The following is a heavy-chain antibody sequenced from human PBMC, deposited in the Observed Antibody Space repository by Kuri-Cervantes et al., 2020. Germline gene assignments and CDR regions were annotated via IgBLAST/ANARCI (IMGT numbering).Heavy chain of an antibody. CDR3: ARVRCSSTSCYYYYYGMDV. CDR2: ISYDGSNK. J-gene: IGHJ6*02. D-gene: IGHD2-2*01. CDR1: GFTVSSNY. Sequence: GGSLRLSCAASGFTVSSNYMSWVRQAPGKGLEWVAVISYDGSNKYYADSVKGRFTISRDNSKNTLYLQMNSLRAEDTAVYYCARVRCSSTSCYYYYYGMDVWGQGTTVTVSS. V-gene: IGHV3-30-3*01.